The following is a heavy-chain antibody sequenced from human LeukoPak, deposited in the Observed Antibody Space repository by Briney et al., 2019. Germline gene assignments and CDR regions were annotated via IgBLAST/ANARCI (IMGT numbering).Heavy chain of an antibody. D-gene: IGHD3-9*01. Sequence: SETLSLTCTVSSGSISSNNYYWGWIRQPPGRGLEWIGSIYYTGSTFYNPSLKSRVTMSLDALKNQFTLKVTSVTATDTAVYYCARLVSYDVLTENFYKYYMDVWGKGTTVTVSS. CDR3: ARLVSYDVLTENFYKYYMDV. J-gene: IGHJ6*03. CDR1: SGSISSNNYY. V-gene: IGHV4-39*01. CDR2: IYYTGST.